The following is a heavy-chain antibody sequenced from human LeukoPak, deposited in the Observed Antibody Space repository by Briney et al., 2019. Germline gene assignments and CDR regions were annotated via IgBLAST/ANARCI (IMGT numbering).Heavy chain of an antibody. CDR2: IYYSGST. CDR1: GGSISSHY. V-gene: IGHV4-59*11. D-gene: IGHD3-16*02. CDR3: ARGVYDYVWGSYPNHWFDP. Sequence: PTETLSLTCTVSGGSISSHYWSWIRQPPGKGLEWIGYIYYSGSTNYNPSLKSRVTISVDTSKNQFSLKLSSVTAADTAVYYCARGVYDYVWGSYPNHWFDPWGQGTLVTVSS. J-gene: IGHJ5*02.